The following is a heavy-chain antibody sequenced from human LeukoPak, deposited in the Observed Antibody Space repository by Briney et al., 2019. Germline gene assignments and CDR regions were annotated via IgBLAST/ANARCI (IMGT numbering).Heavy chain of an antibody. Sequence: GGSLRLSCAASGFTFSSYAMSWVRQAPGKGLEWVSAISGSGGSTYYADSVKGRFTISRDNSKNTLYLRMNSLRAEDTAVYYCAKEYCGGDCYDRFDYWGQGTLVTVSS. CDR1: GFTFSSYA. CDR3: AKEYCGGDCYDRFDY. J-gene: IGHJ4*02. V-gene: IGHV3-23*01. D-gene: IGHD2-21*02. CDR2: ISGSGGST.